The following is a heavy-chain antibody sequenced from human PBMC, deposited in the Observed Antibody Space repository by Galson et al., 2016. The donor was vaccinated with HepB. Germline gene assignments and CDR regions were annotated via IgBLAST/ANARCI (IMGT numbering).Heavy chain of an antibody. J-gene: IGHJ4*02. CDR3: AKDPEYSAPPNC. CDR2: TSYDGSNK. Sequence: SLRLSCAASGFTFSAYVMHWVRQAPGKGLEWVAVTSYDGSNKYYADSVKGRFTISRDNSKNTLYLQMNSLRAADTAVFYCAKDPEYSAPPNCWGQGTLVIVSS. CDR1: GFTFSAYV. D-gene: IGHD5-12*01. V-gene: IGHV3-30*18.